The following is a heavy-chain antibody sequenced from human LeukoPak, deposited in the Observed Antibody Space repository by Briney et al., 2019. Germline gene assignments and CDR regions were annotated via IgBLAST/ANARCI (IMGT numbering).Heavy chain of an antibody. CDR1: GYIFTSYW. Sequence: GASLQISCKGSGYIFTSYWIGWVRQLPGKGLEWMGIIYPGDSDTRYSPSFQGQVTISADKSISTAYLQWSSLKASDTAMYYCARRGAQSLDFDYWGQGTLVTVSS. CDR3: ARRGAQSLDFDY. J-gene: IGHJ4*02. V-gene: IGHV5-51*01. CDR2: IYPGDSDT. D-gene: IGHD6-19*01.